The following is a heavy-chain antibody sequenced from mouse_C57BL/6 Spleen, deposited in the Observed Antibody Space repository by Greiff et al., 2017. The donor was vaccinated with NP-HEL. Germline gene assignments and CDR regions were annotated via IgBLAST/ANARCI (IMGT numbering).Heavy chain of an antibody. D-gene: IGHD3-2*02. J-gene: IGHJ3*01. CDR3: ALDSSGLAWFAY. CDR1: GYAFSSSW. CDR2: IYPGDGDT. V-gene: IGHV1-82*01. Sequence: QVQLKESGPELVKPGASVKISCKASGYAFSSSWMNWVKQRPGKGLEWIGRIYPGDGDTNYNGKFKGKATLTADKSSSTAYMQLSSLTSEDSAVYFCALDSSGLAWFAYWGQGTLVTVSA.